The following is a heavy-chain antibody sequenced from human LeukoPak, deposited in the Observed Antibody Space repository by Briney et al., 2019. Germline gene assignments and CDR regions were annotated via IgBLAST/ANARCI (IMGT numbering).Heavy chain of an antibody. D-gene: IGHD3-22*01. CDR3: ARRQYFRQDYYDSSGSMAFDI. Sequence: VKLSCKPSRGPFSSYTISWVPQAPRPALEWMGRIIPILGIANYAPTLQGRVTITADKSTSTAYMELSRLRSDDTAVYYCARRQYFRQDYYDSSGSMAFDIWGQGTMVTVSS. CDR1: RGPFSSYT. J-gene: IGHJ3*02. CDR2: IIPILGIA. V-gene: IGHV1-69*02.